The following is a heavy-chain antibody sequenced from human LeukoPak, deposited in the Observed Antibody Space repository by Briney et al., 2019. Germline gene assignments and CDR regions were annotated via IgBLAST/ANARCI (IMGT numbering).Heavy chain of an antibody. V-gene: IGHV3-30-3*01. D-gene: IGHD3-10*01. J-gene: IGHJ4*02. CDR1: GFTFSSYA. Sequence: GRSLRLSCATSGFTFSSYALHWVRQAPGKGLEWVAFISYDGSKNYYADSVKGRFTISRDNSKNTLYLQMNSVRAEDSALYFCAREELLSTGLQFDYWGQGTLVTVSS. CDR2: ISYDGSKN. CDR3: AREELLSTGLQFDY.